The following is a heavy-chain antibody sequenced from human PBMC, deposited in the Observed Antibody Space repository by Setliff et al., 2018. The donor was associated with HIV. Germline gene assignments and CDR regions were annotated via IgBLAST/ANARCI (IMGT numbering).Heavy chain of an antibody. V-gene: IGHV4-38-2*01. D-gene: IGHD6-19*01. CDR3: ARRNSGWYDAFDI. Sequence: PAGTLSLTCAVSGSSISNGYYWGWSRQPPGKGLEWIGSIYHSGSTYYNPSLKSRVTISVDTSKNQFSLKLSSVTAADTAVYHCARRNSGWYDAFDIWGQGTMVTVSS. CDR2: IYHSGST. J-gene: IGHJ3*02. CDR1: GSSISNGYY.